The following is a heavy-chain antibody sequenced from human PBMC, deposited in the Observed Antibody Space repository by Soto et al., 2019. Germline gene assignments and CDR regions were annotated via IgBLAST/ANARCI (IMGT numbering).Heavy chain of an antibody. CDR1: GFIFKHYA. J-gene: IGHJ4*02. D-gene: IGHD3-10*01. V-gene: IGHV3-23*01. CDR2: VSGSGDKT. CDR3: ATSWFDFLYHFDY. Sequence: EVQLLDSGGGLVQPGGSLRLSCAASGFIFKHYAMNWIRQAPGKGLEWVSSVSGSGDKTYYADSVKGRFTISRDNSKNTLYLDMSSLRAEDTAIDYCATSWFDFLYHFDYWGQGALVLVSS.